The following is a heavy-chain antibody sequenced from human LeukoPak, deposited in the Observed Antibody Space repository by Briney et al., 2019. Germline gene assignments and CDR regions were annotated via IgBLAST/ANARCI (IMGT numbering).Heavy chain of an antibody. Sequence: GGSLRLSCAASGFSFTSYGMSWVRQAPGKGLDSVSPISPSGGRTYYADSVKGRFTISRDNSKDTLYLQMNSLRAEDTAIYYCAKIADYYDSSGYGGTYFDYWGQGTLVTVSS. CDR3: AKIADYYDSSGYGGTYFDY. CDR1: GFSFTSYG. CDR2: ISPSGGRT. J-gene: IGHJ4*02. V-gene: IGHV3-23*01. D-gene: IGHD3-22*01.